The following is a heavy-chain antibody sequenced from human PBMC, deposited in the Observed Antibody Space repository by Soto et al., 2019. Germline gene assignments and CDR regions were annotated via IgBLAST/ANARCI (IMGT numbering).Heavy chain of an antibody. CDR3: ARDSGSNYDWFDP. CDR1: GFTFSSYG. Sequence: GGSLRLSCAASGFTFSSYGMHWVRQAPGKGLEWVAVIWYDGSNKYYADSVKGRFTISRDNSKNTLYLQMNSLRAEDTAVYYCARDSGSNYDWFDPWGQGTLVTVSS. J-gene: IGHJ5*02. CDR2: IWYDGSNK. V-gene: IGHV3-33*01. D-gene: IGHD4-4*01.